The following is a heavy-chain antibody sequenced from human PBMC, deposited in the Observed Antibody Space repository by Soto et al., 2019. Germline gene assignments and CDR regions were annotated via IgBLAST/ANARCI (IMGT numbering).Heavy chain of an antibody. CDR1: GGTFSSYA. CDR3: ARGPTVTLYYYYGMDV. J-gene: IGHJ6*02. Sequence: SVKVSCKASGGTFSSYAISWVRQAPGQGLEWMGGIIPIFGTANYAQKFQGRVTITADESTSTAYMELSSLRSEDTAVYYCARGPTVTLYYYYGMDVWGQGTTVTVSS. V-gene: IGHV1-69*13. CDR2: IIPIFGTA. D-gene: IGHD4-17*01.